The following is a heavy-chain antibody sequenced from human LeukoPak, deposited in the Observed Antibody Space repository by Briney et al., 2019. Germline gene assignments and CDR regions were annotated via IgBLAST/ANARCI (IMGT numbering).Heavy chain of an antibody. Sequence: PGGSLRLPCAASGFTVSSNFLSWVRQAPGKGLEWVSVIYSGGKTYYADSVKGRFTISRDNSKNTLYLQMNSLRADDTAVYYCARGPDRWNYCDYWGQGTLVTVPS. J-gene: IGHJ4*02. CDR3: ARGPDRWNYCDY. V-gene: IGHV3-53*01. CDR2: IYSGGKT. D-gene: IGHD4-23*01. CDR1: GFTVSSNF.